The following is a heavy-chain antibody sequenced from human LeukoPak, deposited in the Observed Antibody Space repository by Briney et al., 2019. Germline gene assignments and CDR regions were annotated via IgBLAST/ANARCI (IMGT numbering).Heavy chain of an antibody. CDR3: ARDVGT. D-gene: IGHD2-15*01. CDR2: ISNDESTI. Sequence: QTGGSLRLSCAASGFSFSSYWMHWVRHAPGKGPVWVSLISNDESTIIYADSVKGRFTISRDNAKNTLYLQMSSLRAEDTAVYYCARDVGTWGQGTPVTVSS. J-gene: IGHJ5*02. CDR1: GFSFSSYW. V-gene: IGHV3-74*01.